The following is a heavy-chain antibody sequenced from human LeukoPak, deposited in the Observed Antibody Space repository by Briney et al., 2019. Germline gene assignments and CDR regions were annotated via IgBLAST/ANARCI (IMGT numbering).Heavy chain of an antibody. CDR1: GGSFSGYY. J-gene: IGHJ4*02. D-gene: IGHD2-15*01. Sequence: PSETLSLTCAVYGGSFSGYYWSWIRQPPGKGLEWIGEINHSGSTKHNSSLKSRVTISVDTSKNQISLKLTSVTAADTAVYYCARAECVDGGRYSLDLRFWGQGTLVTVSS. CDR2: INHSGST. CDR3: ARAECVDGGRYSLDLRF. V-gene: IGHV4-34*01.